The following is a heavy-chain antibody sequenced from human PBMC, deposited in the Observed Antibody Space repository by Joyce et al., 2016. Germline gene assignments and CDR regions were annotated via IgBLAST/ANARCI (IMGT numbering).Heavy chain of an antibody. CDR3: ARVYSSGWSVDY. CDR2: ISSISSTI. CDR1: GFIFSSYS. V-gene: IGHV3-48*02. Sequence: EVQLVESGGGLVQPGGSLRLSCAASGFIFSSYSIDWVRQAPGKVLECISYISSISSTIYYADSVKGRFTVSRDNAKNSVYLQMNSLRDEDTAVYYCARVYSSGWSVDYWGQGTVVTVSS. J-gene: IGHJ4*02. D-gene: IGHD6-19*01.